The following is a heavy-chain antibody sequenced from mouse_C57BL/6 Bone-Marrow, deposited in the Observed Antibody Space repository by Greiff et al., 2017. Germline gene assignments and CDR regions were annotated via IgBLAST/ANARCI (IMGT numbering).Heavy chain of an antibody. CDR2: IDPSDSET. CDR1: GYTFTSSW. J-gene: IGHJ3*01. D-gene: IGHD2-3*01. CDR3: ARAIYDGYYAWFAY. Sequence: VQLQQPGAELVRPGSSVKLSCKASGYTFTSSWMHWVKQRPIQGLEWIGNIDPSDSETHYNQKFKDKATLTVDKSTSTAYMQLSSLTSEDSAVYYCARAIYDGYYAWFAYWGRGTLVTVSA. V-gene: IGHV1-52*01.